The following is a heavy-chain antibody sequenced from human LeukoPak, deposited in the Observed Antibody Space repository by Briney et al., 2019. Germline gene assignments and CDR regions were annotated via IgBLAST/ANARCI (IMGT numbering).Heavy chain of an antibody. J-gene: IGHJ4*02. Sequence: GGSLRLSCAASGFTFSSYAMHWVRQAPGKGLEWVAVISYDGSNKYYADSVKGRFTISRDNSKNTLYLQMNSLRAEDTAVYYCAKDGAVAGTMWGFGYYFDYWGQGTLVPVSS. V-gene: IGHV3-30*04. CDR3: AKDGAVAGTMWGFGYYFDY. CDR2: ISYDGSNK. CDR1: GFTFSSYA. D-gene: IGHD6-19*01.